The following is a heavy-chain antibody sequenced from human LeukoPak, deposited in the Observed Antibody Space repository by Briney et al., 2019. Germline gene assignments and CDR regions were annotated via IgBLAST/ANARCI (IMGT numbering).Heavy chain of an antibody. CDR1: AASITSGGYY. J-gene: IGHJ4*02. CDR2: IYYSRST. Sequence: SQTLSLTSPVSAASITSGGYYCSWIRQHPGKGLEWTWHIYYSRSTYYNPSLKSRVTISVDTSKNQFSLRLSGVTAADAAVYYCAREDYGDFKFDYWGQGTLVTVSS. V-gene: IGHV4-31*03. D-gene: IGHD4-17*01. CDR3: AREDYGDFKFDY.